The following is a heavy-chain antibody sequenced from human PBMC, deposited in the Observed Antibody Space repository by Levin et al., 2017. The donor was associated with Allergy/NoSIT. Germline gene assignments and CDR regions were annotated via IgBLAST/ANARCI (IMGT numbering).Heavy chain of an antibody. CDR1: GFTISSNY. J-gene: IGHJ3*02. D-gene: IGHD1-1*01. Sequence: PGGSLRLSCAASGFTISSNYMSWVRQAPGKGLEWVSVIYSGGSTYYADSVKGRFTISRDNSKNTLYLQMNSLRAEDTAVYYCARDRRNNWNDVEAFDIWGQGTMVTVSS. V-gene: IGHV3-53*01. CDR3: ARDRRNNWNDVEAFDI. CDR2: IYSGGST.